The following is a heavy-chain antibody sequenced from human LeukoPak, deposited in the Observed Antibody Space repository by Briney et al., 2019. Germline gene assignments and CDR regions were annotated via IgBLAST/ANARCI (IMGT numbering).Heavy chain of an antibody. CDR1: GYTFTSYG. CDR3: ARGDMITFGDDAFDI. J-gene: IGHJ3*02. V-gene: IGHV1-18*01. CDR2: ISAYNGNT. Sequence: ASVKVCCKASGYTFTSYGISWVRQAPGQGLEWMGWISAYNGNTNYAQKLQGRVTMTTDTSTSTAYMELRSLRSDDTAVCYCARGDMITFGDDAFDIWGQGTMVTVSS. D-gene: IGHD3-16*01.